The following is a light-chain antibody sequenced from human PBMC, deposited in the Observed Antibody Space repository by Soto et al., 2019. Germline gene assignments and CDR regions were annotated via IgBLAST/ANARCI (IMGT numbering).Light chain of an antibody. V-gene: IGLV2-11*01. CDR3: CSYAGSYTHYV. J-gene: IGLJ1*01. CDR1: SSDVGGYNY. Sequence: QSVLTQPRSVSGAPGQSVTISCTGTSSDVGGYNYVSWYQQHPGKAPKFMIYDVSKRPSGVPDRFSCSKSGNTASLTISGLQAEDEADYYCCSYAGSYTHYVFGTGTKVTVL. CDR2: DVS.